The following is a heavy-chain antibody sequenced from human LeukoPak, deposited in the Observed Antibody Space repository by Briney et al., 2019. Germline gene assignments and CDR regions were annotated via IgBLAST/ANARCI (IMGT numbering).Heavy chain of an antibody. Sequence: PSETLSLTCTVSGGSISSYYWSWIRQPAGKGLEWIGRIYTSGSTNYNPSLKSRVTMSADTSKNQFSLNLTSVTVADAAVYFCARKMGVGGTRPFDYWGQGILVAVSS. CDR3: ARKMGVGGTRPFDY. J-gene: IGHJ4*02. V-gene: IGHV4-4*07. CDR1: GGSISSYY. D-gene: IGHD2-2*01. CDR2: IYTSGST.